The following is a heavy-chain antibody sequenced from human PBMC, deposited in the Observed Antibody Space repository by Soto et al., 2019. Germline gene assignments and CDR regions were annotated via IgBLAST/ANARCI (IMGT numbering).Heavy chain of an antibody. V-gene: IGHV3-9*01. CDR2: ISWNSGAL. CDR1: GFTFDDYA. Sequence: EVQLVESGGGLVQPGRSLRLSCAASGFTFDDYAMHWVRQAPGKGLEWVSYISWNSGALGYADSVKGRFTISRDNAKNSLSLQMNSLRAEDTALYYCAKAPGYSTSDGYMDVLGKGTTVTVSS. J-gene: IGHJ6*03. D-gene: IGHD6-6*01. CDR3: AKAPGYSTSDGYMDV.